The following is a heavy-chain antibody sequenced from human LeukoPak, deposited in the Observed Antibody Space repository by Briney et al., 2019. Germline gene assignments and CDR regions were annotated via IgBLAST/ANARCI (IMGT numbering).Heavy chain of an antibody. CDR3: ATADYGDATFDY. CDR1: GYTLTELS. D-gene: IGHD4-17*01. Sequence: ASVKVSCKVSGYTLTELSMHWVRQAPGKGLEWMGGFDPEDGETIYAQKFQGRVTMTEDTSTDTAYMELSSPRSENTAVYYCATADYGDATFDYWGQGTLVTVSS. J-gene: IGHJ4*02. CDR2: FDPEDGET. V-gene: IGHV1-24*01.